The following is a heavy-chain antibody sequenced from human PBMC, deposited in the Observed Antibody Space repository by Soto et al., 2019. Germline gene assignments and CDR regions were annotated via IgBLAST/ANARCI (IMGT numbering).Heavy chain of an antibody. CDR3: ARGGAFRGVNPGLDY. D-gene: IGHD3-10*01. CDR1: GGSISSGGYY. Sequence: SETLSLTCTVSGGSISSGGYYWSWIRQHPGKGLEWIGYIYYSGSTYYNPSLKSRVTISVDTSKNQFSLKLSSVTAADTAVYYCARGGAFRGVNPGLDYWGQGTLVTVSS. J-gene: IGHJ4*02. CDR2: IYYSGST. V-gene: IGHV4-31*03.